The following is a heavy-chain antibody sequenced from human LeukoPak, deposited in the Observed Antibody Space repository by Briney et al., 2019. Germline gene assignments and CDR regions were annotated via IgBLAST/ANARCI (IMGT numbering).Heavy chain of an antibody. J-gene: IGHJ4*02. CDR3: ARALYGSSGYYDY. V-gene: IGHV3-11*01. Sequence: GGSLRLSCAASGFNFSEHYMSWVRQTPGRGLEWVTYISGSGATLHHADSGKGRFTISRDNAKNSLSLQMNSLRAEDTALYYCARALYGSSGYYDYWGQGILVTVSS. CDR1: GFNFSEHY. D-gene: IGHD3-22*01. CDR2: ISGSGATL.